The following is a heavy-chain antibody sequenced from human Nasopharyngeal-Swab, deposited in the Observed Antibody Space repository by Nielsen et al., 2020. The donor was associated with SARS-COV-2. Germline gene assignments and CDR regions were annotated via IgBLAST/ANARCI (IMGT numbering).Heavy chain of an antibody. J-gene: IGHJ4*02. Sequence: GESLKISFVASGFTFTTYAMNWVRQAQGKGLEWVSSINGDAKETFYADSVRGRFTISRDNSGNALYLQMNSLRADDTALYYCARGWSNYGGDIHYWGQGTLVTVAS. CDR3: ARGWSNYGGDIHY. D-gene: IGHD4-23*01. CDR2: INGDAKET. V-gene: IGHV3-23*01. CDR1: GFTFTTYA.